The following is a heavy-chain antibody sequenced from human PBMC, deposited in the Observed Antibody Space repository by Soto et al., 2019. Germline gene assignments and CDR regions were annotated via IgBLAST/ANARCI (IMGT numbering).Heavy chain of an antibody. V-gene: IGHV1-18*04. D-gene: IGHD6-19*01. J-gene: IGHJ4*02. CDR3: ARDTFVGSRGWDAFAS. CDR2: ISTYNEKK. CDR1: GYRFTTYG. Sequence: QVQLVQSGADMKKPGASVKVSCRTSGYRFTTYGISWVRQAPGQGLEWMGWISTYNEKKKYIQKFQGRLTMTTEASTSTAYMELKSRRSADTAVYYCARDTFVGSRGWDAFASWGQGTLVPVSS.